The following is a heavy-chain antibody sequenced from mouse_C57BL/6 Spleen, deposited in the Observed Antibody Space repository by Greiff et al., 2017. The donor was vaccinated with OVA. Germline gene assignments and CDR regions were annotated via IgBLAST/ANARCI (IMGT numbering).Heavy chain of an antibody. J-gene: IGHJ1*03. CDR2: IYPRSGNT. CDR3: AGEGLTAVVARYLDV. D-gene: IGHD1-1*01. V-gene: IGHV1-81*01. CDR1: GYTFTSYG. Sequence: VQLQQSGAELVRPGASVKLSCKASGYTFTSYGISWVKQRTGQGLEWIGEIYPRSGNTYYNEKFKGKATLTADKSSTTAYMELRSLTSEDSAVYVCAGEGLTAVVARYLDVWGTGTTVTVSS.